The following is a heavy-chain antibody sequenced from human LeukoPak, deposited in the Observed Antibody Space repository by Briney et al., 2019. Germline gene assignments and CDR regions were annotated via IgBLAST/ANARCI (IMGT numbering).Heavy chain of an antibody. CDR3: ARLTAGMDYYYYMDV. J-gene: IGHJ6*03. CDR1: GGTFSSYA. D-gene: IGHD6-19*01. Sequence: SVKVSCKVSGGTFSSYAISWVRQAPGQGLEWMGGIIPIFGTANYAQKFQGRVTITTDESTSTAYMELSSLRSEDTAVYYCARLTAGMDYYYYMDVWGKGTTVTVSS. V-gene: IGHV1-69*05. CDR2: IIPIFGTA.